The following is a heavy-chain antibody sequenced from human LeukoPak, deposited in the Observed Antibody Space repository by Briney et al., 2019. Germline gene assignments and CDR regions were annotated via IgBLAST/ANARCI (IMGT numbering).Heavy chain of an antibody. J-gene: IGHJ5*02. V-gene: IGHV4-59*08. CDR3: ARQGSTMVRGVLSRWFDP. D-gene: IGHD3-10*01. CDR1: GVSISSYY. CDR2: ICYSGST. Sequence: SETLSLTCTVSGVSISSYYWSWIRQPPGKGLEWIGYICYSGSTNYNPSLKSRVTISVDTSKNQLSLKLSFVTAADTAVYYCARQGSTMVRGVLSRWFDPWGQGTLVTVSS.